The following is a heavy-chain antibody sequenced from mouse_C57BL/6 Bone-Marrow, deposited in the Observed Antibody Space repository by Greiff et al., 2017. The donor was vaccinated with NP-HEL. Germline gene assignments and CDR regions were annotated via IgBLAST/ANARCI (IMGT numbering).Heavy chain of an antibody. CDR1: GYSITSGYY. CDR2: ISYDGSN. CDR3: ARGSNYDYYAMDY. V-gene: IGHV3-6*01. D-gene: IGHD2-5*01. J-gene: IGHJ4*01. Sequence: EVQRVESGPGLVKPSQSLSLTCSVTGYSITSGYYWNWIRQFPGNKLEWMGYISYDGSNNYNPSLKNRISITRDTSKNQFFLKLNSVTTEDTATYYCARGSNYDYYAMDYWGQGTSVTVSS.